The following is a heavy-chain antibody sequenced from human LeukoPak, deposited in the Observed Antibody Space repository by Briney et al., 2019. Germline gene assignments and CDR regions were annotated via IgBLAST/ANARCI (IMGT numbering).Heavy chain of an antibody. Sequence: SETLSLTCTVSGGSVSSGDYYWSWIRQPPGKGLEWIGSIYYSGSTYYNPSLKSRVTISVDTSKTQFSLNLSSVTAADTAMYYCSSSDSSGYYYLTWGQGTLVTVSS. CDR1: GGSVSSGDYY. D-gene: IGHD3-22*01. CDR2: IYYSGST. V-gene: IGHV4-39*07. J-gene: IGHJ4*02. CDR3: SSSDSSGYYYLT.